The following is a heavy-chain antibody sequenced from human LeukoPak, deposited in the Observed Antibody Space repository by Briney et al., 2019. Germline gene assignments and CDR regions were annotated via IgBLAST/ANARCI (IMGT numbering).Heavy chain of an antibody. D-gene: IGHD3-10*01. J-gene: IGHJ4*02. CDR3: ARDYGSGSYYAGFDY. CDR2: IWYDGSNK. Sequence: GRSLRLSCAASGFTFSSYGMHWVRQAPGKGLEWVAVIWYDGSNKYYADSVKGRFTISRDNSKNRLYLQMNSLRAEDTAVYYCARDYGSGSYYAGFDYWGQGTLVTVSS. V-gene: IGHV3-33*01. CDR1: GFTFSSYG.